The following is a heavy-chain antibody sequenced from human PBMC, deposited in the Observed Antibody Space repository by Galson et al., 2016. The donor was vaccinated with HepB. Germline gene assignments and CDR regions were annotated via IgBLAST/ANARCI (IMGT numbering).Heavy chain of an antibody. Sequence: SLRLSCAASGFTFSGFSMSWVRQAPGKGLEWVSSISSRSNYIYLAASVKGRFTIPRDNAGNSLFLQMNSLTAEDTAVYYCARGGYGMDVWGQGTTVTVSS. CDR3: ARGGYGMDV. D-gene: IGHD3-16*01. J-gene: IGHJ6*02. CDR1: GFTFSGFS. V-gene: IGHV3-21*01. CDR2: ISSRSNYI.